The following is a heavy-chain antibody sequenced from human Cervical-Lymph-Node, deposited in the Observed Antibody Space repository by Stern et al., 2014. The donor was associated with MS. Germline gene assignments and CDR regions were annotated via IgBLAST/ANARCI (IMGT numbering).Heavy chain of an antibody. CDR2: IYYSGTT. J-gene: IGHJ5*02. V-gene: IGHV4-59*01. CDR3: ARATDL. Sequence: QVQLQESGPGLLRPSETLSLTCTVSGASITSYYWSWIRQPPGKGLEWIGYIYYSGTTNYNDSLKGRVAISIDTSKTQFSLRLSSVTAADTAVYYCARATDLWGQGTLVTVSS. CDR1: GASITSYY.